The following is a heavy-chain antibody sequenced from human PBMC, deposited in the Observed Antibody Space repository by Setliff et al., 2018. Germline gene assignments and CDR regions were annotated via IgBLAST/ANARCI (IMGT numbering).Heavy chain of an antibody. Sequence: LRLSCVVSGFTFSSYAMSWVRQAPGKGLEWVSTITGSAARTYYADSVKGRFTISRDNSKSILYLQMNSLRAEDTAVYYCAKDHSYDFWAGILNPFWGQGTLVTAPQ. V-gene: IGHV3-23*01. D-gene: IGHD3-3*01. CDR2: ITGSAART. CDR3: AKDHSYDFWAGILNPF. J-gene: IGHJ4*02. CDR1: GFTFSSYA.